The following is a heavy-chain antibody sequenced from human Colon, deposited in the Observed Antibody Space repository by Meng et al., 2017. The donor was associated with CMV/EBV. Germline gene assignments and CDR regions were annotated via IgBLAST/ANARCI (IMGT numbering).Heavy chain of an antibody. CDR1: GYTFSDYH. CDR2: INSNSGAT. Sequence: GHLVEFGDGVKKPGASVNVTCKTSGYTFSDYHRHWVRQAHGQGLEWMGWINSNSGATDYAQKFQGRFTMTRETSITTVYMELSSLRSDDTAVYYCARDPSGSRVPFDYWGQGSLVTVSS. D-gene: IGHD1-26*01. V-gene: IGHV1-2*02. CDR3: ARDPSGSRVPFDY. J-gene: IGHJ4*02.